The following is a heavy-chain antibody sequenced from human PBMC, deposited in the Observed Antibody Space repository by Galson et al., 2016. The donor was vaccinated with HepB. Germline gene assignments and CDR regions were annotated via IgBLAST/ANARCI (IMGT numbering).Heavy chain of an antibody. CDR1: GFSFSTYS. CDR3: ARDRRVVSSAYGNNVRYDYSCMDV. D-gene: IGHD2-8*02. CDR2: ISGSGMTI. Sequence: SLRLSCAASGFSFSTYSMNWVRQAPGKGLEWVAYISGSGMTIIYADSVRGRFSISRDNARKSLHLRLNRLRAEDTAVYYCARDRRVVSSAYGNNVRYDYSCMDVWGQGTTVTVSS. J-gene: IGHJ6*02. V-gene: IGHV3-48*01.